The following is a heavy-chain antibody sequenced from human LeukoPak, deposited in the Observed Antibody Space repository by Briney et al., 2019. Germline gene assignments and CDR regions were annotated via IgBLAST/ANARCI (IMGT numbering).Heavy chain of an antibody. V-gene: IGHV3-7*03. D-gene: IGHD1/OR15-1a*01. CDR2: IKQDGSEK. CDR1: GFTFSSYW. Sequence: PGGPLRLSCAASGFTFSSYWMTWVRQAPGKGLEWVANIKQDGSEKYYVESVEGRFTISRDNAKDSLYLQMNTLRAEDTAVYYCARGGTPQVRVAINWFDPWGQGTLVTVAS. J-gene: IGHJ5*02. CDR3: ARGGTPQVRVAINWFDP.